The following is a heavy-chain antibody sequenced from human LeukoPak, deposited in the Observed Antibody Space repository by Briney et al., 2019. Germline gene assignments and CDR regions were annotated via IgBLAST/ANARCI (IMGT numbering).Heavy chain of an antibody. CDR2: INPNGDNK. J-gene: IGHJ4*02. D-gene: IGHD3-10*02. CDR1: GFTFSTYA. Sequence: GGSLRLSCAVSGFTFSTYAMSWVRQAPGKGPEWVSAINPNGDNKQYADSVKGRFLISRDNAKNTLYLQMNSLRGDDTARYYCSTTDPFYVWGQGTLVTVSS. CDR3: STTDPFYV. V-gene: IGHV3-23*01.